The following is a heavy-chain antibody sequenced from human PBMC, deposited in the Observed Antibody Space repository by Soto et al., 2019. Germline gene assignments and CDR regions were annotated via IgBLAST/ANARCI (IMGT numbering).Heavy chain of an antibody. CDR1: GFTFSSYA. CDR3: AKGQGYCSSTSCYGWFDP. D-gene: IGHD2-2*01. J-gene: IGHJ5*02. CDR2: ISGSGGST. V-gene: IGHV3-23*01. Sequence: EVQLLESGGGLVQPGGSLRLSCAASGFTFSSYAMSWVRQAPGKGLEWVSAISGSGGSTYYADSVKGRFTISRDNSKNALYLQINSLRAEDTAVYYCAKGQGYCSSTSCYGWFDPWGQGTLVTVSS.